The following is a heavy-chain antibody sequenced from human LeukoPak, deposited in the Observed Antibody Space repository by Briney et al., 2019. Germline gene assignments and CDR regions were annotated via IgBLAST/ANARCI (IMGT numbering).Heavy chain of an antibody. J-gene: IGHJ6*04. CDR1: GDSVSSNSAA. D-gene: IGHD6-25*01. CDR2: TYYRSKWYN. CDR3: ARASGHYGMDV. V-gene: IGHV6-1*01. Sequence: LSLTFSISGDSVSSNSAAWNWIRRSPSRGLEWLGRTYYRSKWYNDYAVSVKSRITINPDTSKNQFSLQLNSVTPEDTAVYYCARASGHYGMDVWGKGTTVTVSS.